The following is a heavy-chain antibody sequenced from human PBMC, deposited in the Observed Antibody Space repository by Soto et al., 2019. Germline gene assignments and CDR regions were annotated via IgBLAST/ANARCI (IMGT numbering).Heavy chain of an antibody. CDR2: INHSGIT. CDR1: GGSFSGYY. CDR3: ARAAPSSIVVVPARRRNWCDP. V-gene: IGHV4-34*01. D-gene: IGHD2-2*01. Sequence: SETLSLTCAVYGGSFSGYYWSWIRQPPGKGLEWIGEINHSGITNYNPSLKSRVTISVDTSKNQFSLKLSSVTAADTAVYYCARAAPSSIVVVPARRRNWCDPWGQGSLVTVSS. J-gene: IGHJ5*02.